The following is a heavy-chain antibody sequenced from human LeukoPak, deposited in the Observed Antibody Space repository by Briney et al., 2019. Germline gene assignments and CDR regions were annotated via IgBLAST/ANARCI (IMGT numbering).Heavy chain of an antibody. CDR2: ISGSGANT. CDR1: GGSISSSSYY. J-gene: IGHJ4*02. D-gene: IGHD3-16*02. V-gene: IGHV3-23*01. CDR3: AKERAGYTNPYYFDY. Sequence: ETLSLTCTVSGGSISSSSYYWGWIRQPPGKGLEWVSTISGSGANTYYADSVRGRFTISRDNSKNTLYLHMNSLRAEDTAVYYCAKERAGYTNPYYFDYWGQGTLVTVSS.